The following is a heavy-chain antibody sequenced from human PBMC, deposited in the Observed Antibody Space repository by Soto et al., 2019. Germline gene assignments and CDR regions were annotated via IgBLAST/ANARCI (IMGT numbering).Heavy chain of an antibody. V-gene: IGHV1-3*01. D-gene: IGHD3-22*01. CDR1: GYTFTSYA. Sequence: ASLKVYCKTSGYTFTSYAMHCVRHTHGQRLEWMGWINAGNGNTKYSQKFQGRVTITRDTSASTAYMELSSLRSEDTAVYYCARGGIFDSSGYYYFSAFDIWGQGTMVTVSS. CDR2: INAGNGNT. CDR3: ARGGIFDSSGYYYFSAFDI. J-gene: IGHJ3*02.